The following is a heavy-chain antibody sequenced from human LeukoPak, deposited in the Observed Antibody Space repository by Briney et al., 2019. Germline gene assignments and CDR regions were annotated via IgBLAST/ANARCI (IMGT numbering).Heavy chain of an antibody. J-gene: IGHJ5*02. CDR3: ARDDYDCSGGSCFSSWFDP. CDR1: GGSFSGYY. CDR2: INHSGST. Sequence: SETLSLTCAVYGGSFSGYYWSWIRQPPGKGLEWIGEINHSGSTNYNPSLKSRVTISVDTSKNQFSLKLSSVTAADTAVYYCARDDYDCSGGSCFSSWFDPWGQGTLVTVSS. V-gene: IGHV4-34*01. D-gene: IGHD2-15*01.